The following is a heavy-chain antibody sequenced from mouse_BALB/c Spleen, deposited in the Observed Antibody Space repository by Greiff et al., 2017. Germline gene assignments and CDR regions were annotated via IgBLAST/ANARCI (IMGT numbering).Heavy chain of an antibody. V-gene: IGHV4-1*02. CDR1: GFDFSRYW. D-gene: IGHD2-1*01. CDR3: AILYGNYEYYYAMDY. Sequence: EVQLVESGGGLVQPGGSLKLSCAASGFDFSRYWMSWVRQAPGKGLEWIGEINPDSSTINYTPSLKDKFIISRDNAKNTLYLQMSKVRSEDTALYYCAILYGNYEYYYAMDYWGQGTSVTVSS. J-gene: IGHJ4*01. CDR2: INPDSSTI.